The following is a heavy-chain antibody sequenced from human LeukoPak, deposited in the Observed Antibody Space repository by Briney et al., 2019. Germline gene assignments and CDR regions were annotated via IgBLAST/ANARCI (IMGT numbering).Heavy chain of an antibody. CDR3: ARVPYFDQGYMDV. Sequence: SETLSLTCTVSGGSISSYYWSWIRQPPGKGLEWIGYIYYSGSTNYNPSLKSRVTISVDTSKNQFSLKLSSVTAADTAVYYCARVPYFDQGYMDVWGKGTTVTVSS. J-gene: IGHJ6*03. CDR2: IYYSGST. CDR1: GGSISSYY. V-gene: IGHV4-59*01. D-gene: IGHD3-9*01.